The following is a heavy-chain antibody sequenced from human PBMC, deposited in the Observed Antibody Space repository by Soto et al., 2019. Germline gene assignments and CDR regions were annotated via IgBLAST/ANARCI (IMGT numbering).Heavy chain of an antibody. CDR1: GYSFTSYW. J-gene: IGHJ4*02. D-gene: IGHD6-19*01. CDR3: ARHRGLSSGCIDY. CDR2: IYTGESDT. Sequence: PGESLKISCKGSGYSFTSYWIGWVRQMPGKGLEWMGIIYTGESDTRCSPSFQGQVTISADKSISTAYLQWSSLKASDTAMYYCARHRGLSSGCIDYWGKGSMGTVAS. V-gene: IGHV5-51*01.